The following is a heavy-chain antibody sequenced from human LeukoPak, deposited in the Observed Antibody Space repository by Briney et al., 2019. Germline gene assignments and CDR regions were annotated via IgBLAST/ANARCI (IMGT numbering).Heavy chain of an antibody. V-gene: IGHV4-59*11. J-gene: IGHJ5*02. CDR3: AELVVPAAIPGVWFDP. Sequence: SETLSLTCTVSGGSISSHYWSWIRQPPGKGLEWMGYIYYGGSTNYNPSLKSRVTISVDTSNNQFSLKLSSVTAADTAVYYCAELVVPAAIPGVWFDPWGQGTLVTVSS. CDR1: GGSISSHY. D-gene: IGHD2-2*02. CDR2: IYYGGST.